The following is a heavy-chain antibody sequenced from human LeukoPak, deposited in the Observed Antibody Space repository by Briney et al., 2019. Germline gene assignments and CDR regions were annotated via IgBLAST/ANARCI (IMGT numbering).Heavy chain of an antibody. V-gene: IGHV4-59*08. CDR3: ARRAVVGSPARADNGFDP. CDR1: GASISTYN. Sequence: SETLSLTCTVSGASISTYNWNWIRQPPGKGLEWLGWLFSSGSADYNPSLKSRVTIPVDTSKNKFYLKLSSVTAADTDVYYCARRAVVGSPARADNGFDPWGQGTLVTVSS. J-gene: IGHJ5*02. CDR2: LFSSGSA. D-gene: IGHD2-2*01.